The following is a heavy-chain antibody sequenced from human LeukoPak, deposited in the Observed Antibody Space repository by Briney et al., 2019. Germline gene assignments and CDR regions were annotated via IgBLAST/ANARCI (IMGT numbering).Heavy chain of an antibody. V-gene: IGHV4-4*09. CDR3: ARHYYMDV. CDR2: IYTSGST. CDR1: GGSISSYY. J-gene: IGHJ6*03. Sequence: SETLSLTCTVSGGSISSYYWSWIRQPPGKGLEWIGYIYTSGSTNYNPSLKSRVTISVDTSNHQLSLKLSSVTAADTDVYYCARHYYMDVWGKGTTVTVSS.